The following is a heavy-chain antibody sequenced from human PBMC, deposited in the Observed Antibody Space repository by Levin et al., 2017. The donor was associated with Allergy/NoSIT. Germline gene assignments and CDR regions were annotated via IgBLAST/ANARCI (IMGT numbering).Heavy chain of an antibody. CDR2: ISGNGGKT. V-gene: IGHV3-23*01. CDR1: CFPFLPSA. J-gene: IGHJ4*02. D-gene: IGHD3-16*01. CDR3: AKVLHLGDYGKFDY. Sequence: LSFSSSCFPFLPSALTWVRQAPGEGLEWVSSISGNGGKTYYADSVEGRFIISRDHSKNTVYLQMNSLRAEDTAIYYCAKVLHLGDYGKFDYWGQGTLVTVSS.